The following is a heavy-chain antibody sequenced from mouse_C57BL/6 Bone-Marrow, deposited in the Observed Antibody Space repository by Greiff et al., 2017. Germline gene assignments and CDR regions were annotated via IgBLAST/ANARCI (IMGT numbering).Heavy chain of an antibody. J-gene: IGHJ2*01. V-gene: IGHV1-42*01. CDR3: ARRRQVGWDDFDY. D-gene: IGHD3-1*01. CDR1: GYSFTSYY. CDR2: INPSTGGT. Sequence: EVQLQQSGPELVKPGASVKISCKASGYSFTSYYMNWVKQSPEKSLEWIGEINPSTGGTTYNQKFKATATLTVDKSSSTAYMQLKSLTSEDSAVYYCARRRQVGWDDFDYGGQGTTLTVSS.